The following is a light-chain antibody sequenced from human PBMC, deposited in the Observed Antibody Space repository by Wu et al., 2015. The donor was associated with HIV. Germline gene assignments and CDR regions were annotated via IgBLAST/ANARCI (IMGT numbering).Light chain of an antibody. V-gene: IGKV1-9*01. CDR3: QQVSQYPYT. CDR2: AAS. CDR1: QGIRTS. J-gene: IGKJ2*01. Sequence: DIQLTQSPSFLSASVGDRITISCRASQGIRTSLAWYQQKSGQALNLLIFAASTLLDGVPSRFSGGGSGTDFILTINSLHPEDFATYFCQQVSQYPYTFGRGD.